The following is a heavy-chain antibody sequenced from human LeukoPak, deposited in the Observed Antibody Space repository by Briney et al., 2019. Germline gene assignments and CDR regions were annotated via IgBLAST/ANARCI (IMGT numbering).Heavy chain of an antibody. D-gene: IGHD3-10*02. V-gene: IGHV3-48*03. J-gene: IGHJ6*04. CDR1: GFTFSSYE. CDR3: AELGITMIGGG. Sequence: GGSLRLSCAASGFTFSSYEMNWVRQAPGKGLEWVSYISSSGSTIYYADSVKGRFTISRDNAKNSLYLQMNSLRAEDTAVYYCAELGITMIGGGWGKGTTVTVSS. CDR2: ISSSGSTI.